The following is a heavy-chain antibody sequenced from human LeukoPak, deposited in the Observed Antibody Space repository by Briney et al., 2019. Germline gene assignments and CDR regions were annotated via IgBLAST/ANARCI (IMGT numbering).Heavy chain of an antibody. CDR2: ISSSSITI. CDR1: GITFSTYS. Sequence: GGSLRLSCAASGITFSTYSMNWVRQAPGKGLEGVSYISSSSITIYSVAPVKGRFTISKDNAKTSLYLQMNRLRGEDTAVYYCARTRSFDYWGQGTLVTVSS. CDR3: ARTRSFDY. D-gene: IGHD1-14*01. J-gene: IGHJ4*02. V-gene: IGHV3-48*01.